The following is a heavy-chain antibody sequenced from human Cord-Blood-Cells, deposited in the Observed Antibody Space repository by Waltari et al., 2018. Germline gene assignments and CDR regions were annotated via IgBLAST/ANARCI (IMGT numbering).Heavy chain of an antibody. CDR3: ARQQELRWSSGPNYYYGMDV. J-gene: IGHJ6*02. Sequence: QVQLVQSGAEVKKPGASVKVSCKASGYTFTSYDINWVRQATGQGLEWMGWMNPNSGNTGYAQKFQGRVTMTRNTSISTAYMERSSLRSEDTAVYYCARQQELRWSSGPNYYYGMDVWGQGTTVTVSS. V-gene: IGHV1-8*01. D-gene: IGHD6-19*01. CDR2: MNPNSGNT. CDR1: GYTFTSYD.